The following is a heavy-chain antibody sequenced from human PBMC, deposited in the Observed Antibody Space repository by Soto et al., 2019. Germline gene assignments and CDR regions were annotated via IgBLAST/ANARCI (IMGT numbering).Heavy chain of an antibody. CDR1: GFTFSDYF. J-gene: IGHJ4*02. CDR2: SRNMARSYTT. D-gene: IGHD3-10*01. V-gene: IGHV3-72*01. Sequence: EVQLVESGGGLVQPGGSLRLSCAASGFTFSDYFIDWVRQAPGKGLEWIGRSRNMARSYTTEYAASVKGRFTLSRDDSENTVSLQMNRLKTADTAVYFCVRDVSWSYAYWGQGTVVTVSS. CDR3: VRDVSWSYAY.